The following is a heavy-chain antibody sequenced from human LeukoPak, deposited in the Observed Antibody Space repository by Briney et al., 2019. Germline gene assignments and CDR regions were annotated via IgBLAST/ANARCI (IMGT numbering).Heavy chain of an antibody. J-gene: IGHJ4*02. V-gene: IGHV3-11*04. D-gene: IGHD3-22*01. CDR2: ISSSGSSK. Sequence: PGGSLRLSCAASGFTFSDYYMSWIRQAPGKGLEWVSYISSSGSSKDYADSVKGRFTTSRDNAKNSLYLQVNSLRAEDTAVYYCARGDDSSGYYYDAPHYWGQGTLVTVSS. CDR1: GFTFSDYY. CDR3: ARGDDSSGYYYDAPHY.